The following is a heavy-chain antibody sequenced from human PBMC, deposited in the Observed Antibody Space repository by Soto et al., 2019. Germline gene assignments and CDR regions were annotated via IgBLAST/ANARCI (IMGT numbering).Heavy chain of an antibody. D-gene: IGHD6-13*01. Sequence: APVKASWKARGYTFTRYDINWVRQANGQGLEWMGWMNPNSGNTGYTQKFQGRITMTRNTSISTAYMELSSLRSEDTAVYYCARAVDSSSWYHFQHWGQGTLVTVSS. V-gene: IGHV1-8*01. CDR2: MNPNSGNT. CDR1: GYTFTRYD. CDR3: ARAVDSSSWYHFQH. J-gene: IGHJ1*01.